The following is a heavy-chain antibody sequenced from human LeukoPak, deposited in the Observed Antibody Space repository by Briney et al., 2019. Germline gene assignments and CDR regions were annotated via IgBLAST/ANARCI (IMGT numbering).Heavy chain of an antibody. J-gene: IGHJ4*02. V-gene: IGHV3-30*02. CDR3: AKDKVPLMATSYYFDY. CDR2: IRYDGSNK. Sequence: PGGSLRLSCAASGFTFSSYGMHWVRQAPGKGLEWVAFIRYDGSNKYYTDSVKGRFTISRDNSKNTLYLQMNRLRVEDTAVYYCAKDKVPLMATSYYFDYWGQGTLVTVSS. CDR1: GFTFSSYG. D-gene: IGHD5-24*01.